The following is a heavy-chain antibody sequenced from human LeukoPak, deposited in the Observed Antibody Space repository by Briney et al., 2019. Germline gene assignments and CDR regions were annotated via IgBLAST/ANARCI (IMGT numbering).Heavy chain of an antibody. D-gene: IGHD4-23*01. CDR1: GYTFTGYY. CDR3: ARDLGADYGGNSGY. Sequence: ASVKVSCKASGYTFTGYYMHWVRRAPGQGLEWMGWISVNSGNTKYAQRLQGRVTMTTETSTSTAYMELRSLESDDTAVYFCARDLGADYGGNSGYWGQGTLVTVSS. CDR2: ISVNSGNT. V-gene: IGHV1-18*04. J-gene: IGHJ4*02.